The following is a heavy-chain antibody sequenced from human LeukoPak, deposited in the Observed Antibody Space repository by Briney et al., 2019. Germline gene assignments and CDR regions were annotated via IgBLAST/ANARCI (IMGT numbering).Heavy chain of an antibody. D-gene: IGHD5-12*01. CDR1: GFTLSSYW. V-gene: IGHV3-74*01. J-gene: IGHJ4*02. CDR3: ARVKSSGYGEYYFDY. Sequence: QPGGSLRLSCAASGFTLSSYWMHWVGQAPGKGLVWVSRINSDGSSTSYADSVKGRFTISRDNAKNTLYLQMNSLRAEDTAVYYCARVKSSGYGEYYFDYWGQRTLVTVSS. CDR2: INSDGSST.